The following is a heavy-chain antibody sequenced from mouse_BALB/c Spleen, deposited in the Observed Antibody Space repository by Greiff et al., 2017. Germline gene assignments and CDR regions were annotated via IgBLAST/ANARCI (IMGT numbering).Heavy chain of an antibody. J-gene: IGHJ4*01. CDR2: ISSGGST. CDR1: GFTFSSYA. D-gene: IGHD2-14*01. V-gene: IGHV5-6-5*01. Sequence: EVQVVESGGGLVKPGGSLKLSCAASGFTFSSYAMSWVRQTPEKRLEWVASISSGGSTYYPDSVKGRFTISRDNARNILYLQMSSLRSEDTAMYYCARGDYRYDRGLDYWGQGTSVTVSS. CDR3: ARGDYRYDRGLDY.